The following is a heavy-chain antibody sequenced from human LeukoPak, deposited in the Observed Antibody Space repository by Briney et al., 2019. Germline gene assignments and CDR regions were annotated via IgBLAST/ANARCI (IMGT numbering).Heavy chain of an antibody. D-gene: IGHD3-3*01. CDR1: GFRFSSYA. V-gene: IGHV3-23*01. CDR3: AKDYGDFGSSYFCAFDV. Sequence: PGGSLRLSCIGSGFRFSSYAMSWVRQAPGKGLEWVSGISGSGGATYYIDPAKGRFAISRDNSKSTLYLQMNSLRAEDTAVYYCAKDYGDFGSSYFCAFDVWGPGKIVSVSS. J-gene: IGHJ3*01. CDR2: ISGSGGAT.